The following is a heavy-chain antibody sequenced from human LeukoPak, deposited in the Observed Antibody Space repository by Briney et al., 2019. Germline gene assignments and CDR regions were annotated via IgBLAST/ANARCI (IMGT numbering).Heavy chain of an antibody. J-gene: IGHJ4*02. Sequence: SETLSLTCTVSGGSLSSSSYFWGWIRQPPGKGLEWIGSIYYSGSTYYNPSLKSRVTISVDTSKNQFSLKLSSVTAADTAVYYCARRRYYYDSSGYYNSWGQGTLVTVSS. CDR1: GGSLSSSSYF. CDR3: ARRRYYYDSSGYYNS. V-gene: IGHV4-39*01. D-gene: IGHD3-22*01. CDR2: IYYSGST.